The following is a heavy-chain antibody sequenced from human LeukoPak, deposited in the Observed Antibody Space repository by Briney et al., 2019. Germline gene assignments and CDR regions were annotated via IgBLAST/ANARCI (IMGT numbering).Heavy chain of an antibody. CDR2: IYYSKST. Sequence: GSLRLSCAASGFIVSSNYMSWIRQPPGKGLEWIGYIYYSKSTNYNPSLKSRVTISGDTSKNQFSLKLTSVTAADTAVYYCARGLSDSSGYYYGGRFDPWGQGTLVTVSS. D-gene: IGHD3-22*01. CDR3: ARGLSDSSGYYYGGRFDP. CDR1: GFIVSSNY. V-gene: IGHV4-59*02. J-gene: IGHJ5*02.